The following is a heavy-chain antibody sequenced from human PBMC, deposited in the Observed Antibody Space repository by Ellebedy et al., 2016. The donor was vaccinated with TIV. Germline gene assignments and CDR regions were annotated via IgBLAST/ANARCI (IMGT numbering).Heavy chain of an antibody. V-gene: IGHV3-7*01. D-gene: IGHD4-17*01. Sequence: GESLKISCAASGFNFRSYWMTWVRQAPGQGLEWVAKIRQEGDEIDYVESVKGRFTISRDNAKNSLFLQMNSLRVEDTAVYYCARRASYGDYAVQVNPWFDPWGQGTLVTVSS. CDR2: IRQEGDEI. CDR3: ARRASYGDYAVQVNPWFDP. J-gene: IGHJ5*02. CDR1: GFNFRSYW.